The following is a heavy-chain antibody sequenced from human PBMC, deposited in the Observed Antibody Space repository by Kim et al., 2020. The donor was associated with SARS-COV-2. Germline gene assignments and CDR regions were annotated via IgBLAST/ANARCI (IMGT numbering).Heavy chain of an antibody. D-gene: IGHD6-6*01. CDR2: IYSGGST. CDR1: GFTVSSNY. V-gene: IGHV3-53*01. CDR3: ARGSSASYYFDY. Sequence: GGSLRLSCAASGFTVSSNYVSWVRQAPGKGLEWVSVIYSGGSTYYADSVKGRFTISRDNSKNTLYLQMNSLRAEDTAVYYCARGSSASYYFDYWGQGTLVTVSS. J-gene: IGHJ4*02.